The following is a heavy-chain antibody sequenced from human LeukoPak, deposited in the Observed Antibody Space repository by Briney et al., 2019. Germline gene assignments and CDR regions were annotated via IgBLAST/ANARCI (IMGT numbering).Heavy chain of an antibody. CDR1: RFTFSTYA. J-gene: IGHJ1*01. V-gene: IGHV3-30-3*01. D-gene: IGHD6-19*01. Sequence: PGRSLRLSCAASRFTFSTYAMHWVRQAPGKGLEWVAGISNDGTNGDHADSVKGRFTISRDNSKNTLYLQMNSLRAEDTAIYYCARDRIAVAGMGAFQHWGQGTLVTVSS. CDR2: ISNDGTNG. CDR3: ARDRIAVAGMGAFQH.